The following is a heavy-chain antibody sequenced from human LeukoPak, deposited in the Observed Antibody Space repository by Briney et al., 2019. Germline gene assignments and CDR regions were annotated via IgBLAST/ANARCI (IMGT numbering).Heavy chain of an antibody. D-gene: IGHD2-2*01. J-gene: IGHJ1*01. CDR1: GYTFTSYD. Sequence: GASVKVSCKASGYTFTSYDINWVRQAAGQGLEWMGWMNPNNSNTGYAEKFKGRVSITRDTSINTTYMELSSLISDDTAVYYCARAPQGYCSSTKCSTAEYFQHWGQGTLVTVSS. CDR2: MNPNNSNT. CDR3: ARAPQGYCSSTKCSTAEYFQH. V-gene: IGHV1-8*01.